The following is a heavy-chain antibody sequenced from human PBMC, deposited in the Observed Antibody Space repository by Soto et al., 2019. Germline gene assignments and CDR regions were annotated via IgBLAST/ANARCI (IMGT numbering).Heavy chain of an antibody. CDR1: GYTFTNYA. D-gene: IGHD3-16*01. Sequence: QVHLVQSGAEEKRPGASVKVSCKASGYTFTNYAIHWVRQAPGQRLEWMGWINSANGNTQYSQKFQGRLTITRDTSASTGTMDLSSLRSEDTAVYYCARGGGGLRLGELPFFDYWCQGTLVTVSS. V-gene: IGHV1-3*05. CDR2: INSANGNT. CDR3: ARGGGGLRLGELPFFDY. J-gene: IGHJ4*02.